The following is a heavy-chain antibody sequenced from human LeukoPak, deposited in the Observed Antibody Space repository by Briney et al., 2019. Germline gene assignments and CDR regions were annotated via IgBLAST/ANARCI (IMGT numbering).Heavy chain of an antibody. CDR2: ISYDGSNK. V-gene: IGHV3-30*18. J-gene: IGHJ5*02. D-gene: IGHD3-10*01. CDR3: AKGYVLLWFGEA. CDR1: GFTFSSYG. Sequence: GRSLRLSCAASGFTFSSYGMHWVRQAPGKGLEWVAVISYDGSNKYYADSVKGRFTISRDNSKNTLYLQMNSLRAEDTAVYYCAKGYVLLWFGEAWGQGTLVTVSS.